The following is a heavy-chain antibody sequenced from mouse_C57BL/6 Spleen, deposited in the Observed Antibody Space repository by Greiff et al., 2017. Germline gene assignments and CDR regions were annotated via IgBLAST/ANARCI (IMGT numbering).Heavy chain of an antibody. D-gene: IGHD2-13*01. J-gene: IGHJ3*01. Sequence: VQLQQPGAELVRPGASVKLSCKASGYTFTRYWMNWVKQRPGQGLEWIGVIDPSDSYTNYNQKFKGKATLTVDTSSSTAYMQLSSLTSEDSAVCYCAKFDCDFAYWGQGTLLTVSA. V-gene: IGHV1-59*01. CDR2: IDPSDSYT. CDR1: GYTFTRYW. CDR3: AKFDCDFAY.